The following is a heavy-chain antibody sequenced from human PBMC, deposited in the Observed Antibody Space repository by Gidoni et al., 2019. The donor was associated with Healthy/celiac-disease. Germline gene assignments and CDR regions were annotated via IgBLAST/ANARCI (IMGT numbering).Heavy chain of an antibody. D-gene: IGHD3-10*01. CDR3: AKDVGETAGFDY. V-gene: IGHV3-30*18. J-gene: IGHJ4*02. CDR2: IAYDGSNK. Sequence: VQLVESGGGVLPPGRSLRLSCAASGFTFSSYGMHWVRQAPGKGLEGVAVIAYDGSNKYHADSGKGRVNISRDKSKNTLYLQMNRLRAEDTAVYYGAKDVGETAGFDYWGQGTLVTVSS. CDR1: GFTFSSYG.